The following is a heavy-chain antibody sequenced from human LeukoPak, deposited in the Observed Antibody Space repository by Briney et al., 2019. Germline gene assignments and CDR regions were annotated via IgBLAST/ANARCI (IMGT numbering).Heavy chain of an antibody. CDR1: GYTFTDYY. CDR2: INPNSGNT. J-gene: IGHJ4*02. V-gene: IGHV1-8*03. Sequence: ASVKVSCKASGYTFTDYYMHWVRQAPGQGLEWMGWINPNSGNTGYAQKFQGRVTITRNTSISTAYMELSSLRSEDTAVYYCARGDYGDPSFDYWGQGTLVTVSS. CDR3: ARGDYGDPSFDY. D-gene: IGHD4-17*01.